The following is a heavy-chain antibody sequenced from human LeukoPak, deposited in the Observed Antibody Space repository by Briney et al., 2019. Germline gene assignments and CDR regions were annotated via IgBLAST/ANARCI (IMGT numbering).Heavy chain of an antibody. CDR3: ARGNRVHNSSSWYGNNWFDP. J-gene: IGHJ5*02. D-gene: IGHD6-13*01. CDR1: GYTFTSYD. CDR2: MNPNSGNT. V-gene: IGHV1-8*02. Sequence: ASVKVSCKASGYTFTSYDINWVRQATGLGLEWMGWMNPNSGNTGYAQKFQGRVTMTRNTSISTAYMELSSLRSEDTAVYYCARGNRVHNSSSWYGNNWFDPWGQGTLVTVSS.